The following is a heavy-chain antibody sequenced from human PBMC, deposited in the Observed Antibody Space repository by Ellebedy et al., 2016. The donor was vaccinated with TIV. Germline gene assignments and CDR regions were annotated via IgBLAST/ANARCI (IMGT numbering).Heavy chain of an antibody. V-gene: IGHV1-69*13. CDR1: GYTFTSYY. CDR2: IIPIFGIA. D-gene: IGHD1-14*01. J-gene: IGHJ3*02. CDR3: ARSTLRVTITIAFDI. Sequence: SVKVSXXASGYTFTSYYMHWVRQAPGQGLEWMGGIIPIFGIANYAQKFQGRVTITADESTSTAYMELSSLRSEDTAVYYCARSTLRVTITIAFDIWGQGTTVTVSS.